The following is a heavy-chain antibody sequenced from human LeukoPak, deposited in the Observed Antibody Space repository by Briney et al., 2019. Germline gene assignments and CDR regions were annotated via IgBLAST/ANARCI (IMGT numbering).Heavy chain of an antibody. CDR3: ASNYYGSGSLDY. CDR1: GGSISSYY. Sequence: ETLSLTCTVSGGSISSYYWSWIRQPPGKGLEWIGYIYYSGSTNYNPSLKSRVTISVDTSKNQFSLKLSSVTAADTAVYYCASNYYGSGSLDYWRQGNHVTDSS. V-gene: IGHV4-59*08. J-gene: IGHJ4*02. D-gene: IGHD3-10*01. CDR2: IYYSGST.